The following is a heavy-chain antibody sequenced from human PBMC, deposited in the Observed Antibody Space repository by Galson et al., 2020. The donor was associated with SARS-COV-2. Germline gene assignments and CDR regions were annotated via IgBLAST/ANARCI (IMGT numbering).Heavy chain of an antibody. V-gene: IGHV4-34*01. J-gene: IGHJ4*02. D-gene: IGHD3-10*01. CDR1: GGSFSGYY. CDR2: INHSGST. Sequence: SETLSLTCAVYGGSFSGYYWSWIRQPPGKGLEWIGEINHSGSTNYNPSLKSRVTISVDTSKNQFSLKLSSVTAADTAVYYCARGRLYYGSGSYVYWGQGTLVTVSS. CDR3: ARGRLYYGSGSYVY.